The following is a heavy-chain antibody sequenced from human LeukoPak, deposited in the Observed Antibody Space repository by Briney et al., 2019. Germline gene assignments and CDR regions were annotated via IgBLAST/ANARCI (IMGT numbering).Heavy chain of an antibody. Sequence: ASVKVSCKASGYTFTSYYMHWVRQAPGQGLEWMGIINPSSGSTSYAQKFQGRVTMTRDMSTSTVYMELSSLRSEDTAVYYCARDSSPERITMVRGVITANWFDPWGQGTLVTVSS. D-gene: IGHD3-10*01. V-gene: IGHV1-46*01. J-gene: IGHJ5*02. CDR3: ARDSSPERITMVRGVITANWFDP. CDR2: INPSSGST. CDR1: GYTFTSYY.